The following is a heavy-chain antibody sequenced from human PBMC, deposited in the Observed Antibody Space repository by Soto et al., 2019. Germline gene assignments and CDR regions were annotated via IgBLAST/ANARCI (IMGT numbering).Heavy chain of an antibody. D-gene: IGHD5-18*01. CDR1: GYTFTSYD. V-gene: IGHV1-8*01. CDR3: AREGGYSEGFGY. CDR2: MNPNSGNT. Sequence: QVQLVQSGAEVKKPGASVKVSCKASGYTFTSYDINWVRQATGQGLEWMGWMNPNSGNTAYAQKFQGRVTMTRNTSISTAYMVLSSLRSEVTAVYYCAREGGYSEGFGYWGQGPLVTVSS. J-gene: IGHJ4*02.